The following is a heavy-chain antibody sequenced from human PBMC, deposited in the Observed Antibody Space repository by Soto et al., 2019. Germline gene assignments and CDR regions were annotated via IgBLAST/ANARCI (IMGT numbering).Heavy chain of an antibody. CDR2: INPNSGGA. J-gene: IGHJ4*02. D-gene: IGHD2-15*01. CDR3: ARVNVVVVAATREYYFDY. V-gene: IGHV1-2*02. Sequence: ASVKVSCKASGYTFAGYYMHWVRQAPGQGLEWMGWINPNSGGANYAQKFQGRVTMTRDTSISTAYMELSRLRSDDTAVYYCARVNVVVVAATREYYFDYWGQGTLVTVSS. CDR1: GYTFAGYY.